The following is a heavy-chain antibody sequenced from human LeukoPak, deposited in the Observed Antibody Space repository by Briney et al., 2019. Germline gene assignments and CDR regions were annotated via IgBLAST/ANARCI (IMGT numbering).Heavy chain of an antibody. J-gene: IGHJ4*02. Sequence: PSETLSLTCTVSGGSITTRSYYWGWIRQPPGKGLEWIGSMHHSGSTYYNPSLKSRVTTSVDTSKNQFSLKLSSVTAADTAVYYCARDVEMATITGFDYWGQGTLVTVSS. D-gene: IGHD5-24*01. CDR3: ARDVEMATITGFDY. V-gene: IGHV4-39*07. CDR1: GGSITTRSYY. CDR2: MHHSGST.